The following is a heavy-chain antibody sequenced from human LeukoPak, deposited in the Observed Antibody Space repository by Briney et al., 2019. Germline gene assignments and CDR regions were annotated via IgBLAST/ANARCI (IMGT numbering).Heavy chain of an antibody. V-gene: IGHV1-24*01. D-gene: IGHD3-22*01. CDR3: ATLQDMITLDY. J-gene: IGHJ4*02. CDR2: LDPEDGVI. Sequence: ASVKVSCKVSGFTLTELSMHWVRQAPGRGLEWMGGLDPEDGVIIYAQKFQGRVAMTEDTSTDTAHMELSSLRSEDTAVYYCATLQDMITLDYWGQGTLVTVSS. CDR1: GFTLTELS.